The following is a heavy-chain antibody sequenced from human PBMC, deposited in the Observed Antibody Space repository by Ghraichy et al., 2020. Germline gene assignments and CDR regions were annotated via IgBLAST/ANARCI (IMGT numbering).Heavy chain of an antibody. D-gene: IGHD3-22*01. J-gene: IGHJ4*02. CDR3: ARGGYYDSSGYYYDFDY. CDR2: ISYDGSNK. V-gene: IGHV3-30-3*01. CDR1: GFTFSSYA. Sequence: GGSLRLSCAASGFTFSSYAMHWVRQAPGKGLEWVAVISYDGSNKYYADSVKGRFTISRDNSKNTLYLQMNSLRAEDTAVYYCARGGYYDSSGYYYDFDYWGQGTLVTVSS.